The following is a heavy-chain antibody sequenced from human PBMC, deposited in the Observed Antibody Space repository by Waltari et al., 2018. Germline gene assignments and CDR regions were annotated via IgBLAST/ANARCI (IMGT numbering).Heavy chain of an antibody. CDR3: ARGGAISGSSTGDFDY. D-gene: IGHD1-26*01. CDR2: INHSGST. V-gene: IGHV4-34*01. J-gene: IGHJ4*02. CDR1: GGSFSGYY. Sequence: QVQLQQWGAGLLKPSETLSLTCAVYGGSFSGYYWSWNRQPPGKGLEWTGEINHSGSTNYNPSLKSRVTISVDTSKNQFSLKLSSVTAADTAVYYCARGGAISGSSTGDFDYWGQGTLVTVSS.